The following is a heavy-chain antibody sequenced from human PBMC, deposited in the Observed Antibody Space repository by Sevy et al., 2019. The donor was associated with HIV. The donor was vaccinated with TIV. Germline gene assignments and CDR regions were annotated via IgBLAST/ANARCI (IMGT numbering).Heavy chain of an antibody. J-gene: IGHJ4*02. Sequence: GGSLRLSCAASGFTFSSSTMNWVRQAPGKGLEWVSSISFSSNYIYYGDSVKGRFTLSRDNAKNSLYLQMSSLRAEDTAVYYCATLSSPMPNSGWYDFFDHWGQGTLVTVSS. CDR2: ISFSSNYI. CDR3: ATLSSPMPNSGWYDFFDH. D-gene: IGHD6-19*01. CDR1: GFTFSSST. V-gene: IGHV3-21*01.